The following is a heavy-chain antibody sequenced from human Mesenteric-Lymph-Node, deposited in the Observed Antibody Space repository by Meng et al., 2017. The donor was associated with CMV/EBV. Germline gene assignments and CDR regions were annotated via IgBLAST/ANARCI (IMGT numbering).Heavy chain of an antibody. V-gene: IGHV1-46*01. J-gene: IGHJ6*02. CDR3: ARVGPNYYGSGSQTYYYYGMDV. Sequence: ASVKVSCKASGYTFTSYYMHWVRQAPGQGLEGMGIINPSGGSTSYAQKFQGRVTMTRDTSTSTVYMELSSLRSEDTAVYYCARVGPNYYGSGSQTYYYYGMDVWGQGTTVTVSS. CDR1: GYTFTSYY. D-gene: IGHD3-10*01. CDR2: INPSGGST.